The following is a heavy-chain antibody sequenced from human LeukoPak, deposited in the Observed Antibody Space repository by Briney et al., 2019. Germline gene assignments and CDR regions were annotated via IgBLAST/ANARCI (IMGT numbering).Heavy chain of an antibody. V-gene: IGHV3-23*01. CDR1: GFTFSSYA. CDR2: ISGSGGST. Sequence: PGGSLRLSCAASGFTFSSYAMSWVRQAPGKGLEWVAAISGSGGSTYYAESVKGRLTISSDNSKNTLYLQMNSLRAEDTAVYYCAKRGPYYYDSSGYFYYFDYWGQGTLVTVSS. CDR3: AKRGPYYYDSSGYFYYFDY. D-gene: IGHD3-22*01. J-gene: IGHJ4*02.